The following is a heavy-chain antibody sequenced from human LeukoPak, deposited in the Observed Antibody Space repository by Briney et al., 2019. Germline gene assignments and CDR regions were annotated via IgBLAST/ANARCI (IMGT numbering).Heavy chain of an antibody. J-gene: IGHJ3*02. CDR3: AKCLRGGSSATCYDAFDI. CDR2: ISIKGNT. D-gene: IGHD2-2*01. Sequence: GASVKVSCKASGYSFTTHGFSWLRQAPGQGLEWMGWISIKGNTNYAQNLQGRVTLTTDTSTNTAYMELMSLRSDDTAMYYCAKCLRGGSSATCYDAFDIWGQGTMVTVSS. CDR1: GYSFTTHG. V-gene: IGHV1-18*01.